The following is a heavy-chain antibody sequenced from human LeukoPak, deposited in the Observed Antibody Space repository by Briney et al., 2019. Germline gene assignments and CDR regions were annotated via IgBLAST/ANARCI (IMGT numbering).Heavy chain of an antibody. D-gene: IGHD6-19*01. CDR3: ARVPSGWVDY. J-gene: IGHJ4*02. CDR2: IYYSGST. Sequence: SETLSLTCTVSGGSISSYYWNWIRQPPGKGLEWIGYIYYSGSTNYNPSLKSRVTISVDTSKNQFSLKLNSVTAADTAVYYCARVPSGWVDYWGQGTLVTVSS. V-gene: IGHV4-59*01. CDR1: GGSISSYY.